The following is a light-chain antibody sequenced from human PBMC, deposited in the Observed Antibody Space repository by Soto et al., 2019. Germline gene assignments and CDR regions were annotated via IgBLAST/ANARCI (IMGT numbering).Light chain of an antibody. CDR1: SSDVGLYNY. CDR3: CSYAGSYNLV. J-gene: IGLJ3*02. CDR2: DVS. V-gene: IGLV2-11*01. Sequence: QSVLTQPRSVSGSPGQSVTISCTGTSSDVGLYNYVSWYQQHPGKAPKLMIYDVSNRPSGVPDRFSGSKSGNTASLTISGLQAEDEADYYCCSYAGSYNLVFGGGTKLTVL.